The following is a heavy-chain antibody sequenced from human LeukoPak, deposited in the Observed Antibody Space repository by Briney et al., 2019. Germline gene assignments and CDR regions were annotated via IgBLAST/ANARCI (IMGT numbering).Heavy chain of an antibody. CDR2: IKQDGSEK. V-gene: IGHV3-7*01. D-gene: IGHD3-22*01. J-gene: IGHJ4*02. CDR1: VFTYSRYW. CDR3: ARDLYRIVVVPHYFDY. Sequence: PGGTLRLPRAACVFTYSRYWMSWVRQARGKGLEGVANIKQDGSEKYYVDSVKGRFTISRDNAKNSLYLKMNSLRAEDTAVYYCARDLYRIVVVPHYFDYWGQGTLVTVSS.